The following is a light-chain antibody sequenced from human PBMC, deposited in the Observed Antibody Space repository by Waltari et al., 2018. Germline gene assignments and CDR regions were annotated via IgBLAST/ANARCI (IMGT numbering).Light chain of an antibody. CDR2: GKN. Sequence: SSELTQDPAVSVALGQTVRITCQGDSLRSYYASWYQQKAGQATVLVIYGKNNRPSGIPDRVSGSSSGNTSSWTITRAQAEDEADYYWNSRDSSGNPLVAVGGGTKLTVL. CDR1: SLRSYY. CDR3: NSRDSSGNPLVA. J-gene: IGLJ2*01. V-gene: IGLV3-19*01.